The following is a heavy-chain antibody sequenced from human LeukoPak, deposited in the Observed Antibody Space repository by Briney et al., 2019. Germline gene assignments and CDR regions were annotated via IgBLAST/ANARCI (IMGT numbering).Heavy chain of an antibody. D-gene: IGHD3-16*01. Sequence: ASVKVSCKASGYTFTSYGISWVRQAPGQGLEWMGWISAYNGNTNYAQKLQGRVTMTTDTSTSTAYMELRSLRSDDTAVYYCARDPGGTNYYYYGMDVWGQRTTVTVSS. CDR1: GYTFTSYG. V-gene: IGHV1-18*01. CDR3: ARDPGGTNYYYYGMDV. CDR2: ISAYNGNT. J-gene: IGHJ6*02.